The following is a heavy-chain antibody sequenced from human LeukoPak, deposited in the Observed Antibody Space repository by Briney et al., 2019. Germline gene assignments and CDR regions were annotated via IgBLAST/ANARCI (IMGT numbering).Heavy chain of an antibody. CDR3: ARGATDTTRWFGP. J-gene: IGHJ5*02. V-gene: IGHV3-23*01. CDR2: ISGSGDNT. CDR1: GFTFDDYA. D-gene: IGHD1-26*01. Sequence: GGSLRLSCAASGFTFDDYAMSWVRQAPGKGLEWVSAISGSGDNTYYADSVKGRFTVSRDNAKNSLYLQMNDLRAEDTAAYYCARGATDTTRWFGPWGRGTLVTVSS.